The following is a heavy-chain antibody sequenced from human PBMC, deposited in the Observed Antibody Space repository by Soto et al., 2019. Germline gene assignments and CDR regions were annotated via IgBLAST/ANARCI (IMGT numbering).Heavy chain of an antibody. D-gene: IGHD5-18*01. CDR1: TDSFNDYY. CDR2: ISHTGNT. Sequence: QVRLHESGPGLVKPSETLSLTCTVSTDSFNDYYWSWIRQPPGKGLEWIGSISHTGNTNYNPSLEIRVSISVDTSMIQFSLSLSSVPAADTAVYYCARDVGIHDAFDIWGQGTLVTVSS. V-gene: IGHV4-59*13. J-gene: IGHJ3*02. CDR3: ARDVGIHDAFDI.